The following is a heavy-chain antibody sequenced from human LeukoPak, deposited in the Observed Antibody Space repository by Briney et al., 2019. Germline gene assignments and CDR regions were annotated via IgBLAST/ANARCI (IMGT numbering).Heavy chain of an antibody. D-gene: IGHD1-1*01. Sequence: GGSLRLSCAASGFTFRSHAMHWVRQAPGKGLEWVAHIWFDGSNKYFADSVKGRFTISRDNSKNTLYLQMNSLRAEDTAVYYCARDGRSGPHFDSWGQGTLVTVSS. CDR3: ARDGRSGPHFDS. V-gene: IGHV3-33*01. CDR2: IWFDGSNK. CDR1: GFTFRSHA. J-gene: IGHJ4*02.